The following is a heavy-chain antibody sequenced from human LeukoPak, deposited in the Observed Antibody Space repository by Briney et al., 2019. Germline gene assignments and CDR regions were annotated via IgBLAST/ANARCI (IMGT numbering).Heavy chain of an antibody. CDR1: GYTFTGYY. CDR3: ARARSIYKNIVVVPTASNLPFGY. Sequence: ASVKVSCKASGYTFTGYYMHWVRQAPGQGLEWMGWINPNSGGTNYAQNFQGRVTMTRDTSISTAYMELSRLRSDDTAVYYCARARSIYKNIVVVPTASNLPFGYWGQGTLVTVSS. CDR2: INPNSGGT. V-gene: IGHV1-2*02. J-gene: IGHJ4*02. D-gene: IGHD2-2*01.